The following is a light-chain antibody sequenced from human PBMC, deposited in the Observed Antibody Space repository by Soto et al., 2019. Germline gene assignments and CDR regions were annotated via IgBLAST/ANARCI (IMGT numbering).Light chain of an antibody. CDR2: DVS. J-gene: IGLJ1*01. CDR1: SSDVGGYNY. Sequence: QSALTQPASVSGSPGQSITISCTGTSSDVGGYNYVSWYQQYPGKAPKLMIYDVSNRPSGVSDRFSGSKSGNTASLTISGLLAEDEADYYCCSYTSSSTYVFGTGTKLTVL. V-gene: IGLV2-14*03. CDR3: CSYTSSSTYV.